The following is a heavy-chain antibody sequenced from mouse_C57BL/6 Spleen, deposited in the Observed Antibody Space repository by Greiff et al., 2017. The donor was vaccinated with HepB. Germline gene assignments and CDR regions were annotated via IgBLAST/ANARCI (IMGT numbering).Heavy chain of an antibody. D-gene: IGHD2-4*01. CDR3: TREDYDYHYFDY. CDR2: IDPETGGT. V-gene: IGHV1-15*01. CDR1: GYTFTDYE. J-gene: IGHJ2*01. Sequence: QVHVKQSGAELVRPGASVTLSCKASGYTFTDYEMHWVKQTPVHGLEWIGAIDPETGGTAYNQKFKGKAILTADKSSSTAYMELRSLTSEDSAVYYCTREDYDYHYFDYWGQGTTLTVSS.